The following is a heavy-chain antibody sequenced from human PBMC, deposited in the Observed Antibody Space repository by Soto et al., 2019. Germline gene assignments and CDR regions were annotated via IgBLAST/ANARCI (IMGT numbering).Heavy chain of an antibody. D-gene: IGHD5-12*01. Sequence: SETLSLTCAVYGGSFSGYYWSWIRQPPGKGLEWIGEINHSGSTNYNPSLKSRVTISVDTSKNQFSLKLSSVTAADTAVYYCARGEYSGYDRRHAFFDYWGQGTLVTVSS. CDR3: ARGEYSGYDRRHAFFDY. CDR1: GGSFSGYY. J-gene: IGHJ4*02. V-gene: IGHV4-34*01. CDR2: INHSGST.